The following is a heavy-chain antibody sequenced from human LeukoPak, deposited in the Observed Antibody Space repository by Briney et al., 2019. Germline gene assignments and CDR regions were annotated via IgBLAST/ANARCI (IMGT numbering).Heavy chain of an antibody. CDR1: GFTFSSYA. D-gene: IGHD1-7*01. V-gene: IGHV3-23*01. J-gene: IGHJ6*02. Sequence: GGSLSLSCAASGFTFSSYAMSWVRQAPGKGLEWVSLISGSGGSGGSTYYADSVKGRFTISRDNSKSKLYLQMNSLRAEDTALYYCAKGTPFYAMDVWGQGTTVIVSS. CDR3: AKGTPFYAMDV. CDR2: ISGSGGSGGST.